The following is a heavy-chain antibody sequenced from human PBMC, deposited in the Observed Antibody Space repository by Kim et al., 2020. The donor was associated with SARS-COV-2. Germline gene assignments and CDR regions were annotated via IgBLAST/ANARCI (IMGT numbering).Heavy chain of an antibody. Sequence: GGSLRLSCAASGFTFSSYSMNWVRQAPGKGLEWVSSISSSSYIYYADSVKGRFTISRDNAKNSLYLQMNSLRAEDTAVYYCARDLHSSSWRPVIDAFDIWGQGTMVTVSS. CDR2: ISSSSYI. CDR3: ARDLHSSSWRPVIDAFDI. V-gene: IGHV3-21*01. D-gene: IGHD6-13*01. CDR1: GFTFSSYS. J-gene: IGHJ3*02.